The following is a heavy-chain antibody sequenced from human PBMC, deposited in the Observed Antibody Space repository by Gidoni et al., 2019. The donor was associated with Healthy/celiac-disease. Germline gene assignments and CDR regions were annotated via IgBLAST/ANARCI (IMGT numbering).Heavy chain of an antibody. CDR1: GGSISSSY. Sequence: QVQLQESGPGLVKPSETLSLTCTVSGGSISSSYWSWIRQPPGKGLEWIGYIYYSGSTNCDPSLKSRVTISVDTSKNQFSLKLTSVTAADTAVYYCARDGYNYFDYWGQGTPVTVSS. CDR2: IYYSGST. D-gene: IGHD5-12*01. J-gene: IGHJ4*02. V-gene: IGHV4-59*01. CDR3: ARDGYNYFDY.